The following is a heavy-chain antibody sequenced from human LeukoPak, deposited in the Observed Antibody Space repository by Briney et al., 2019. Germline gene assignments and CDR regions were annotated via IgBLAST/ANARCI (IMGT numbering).Heavy chain of an antibody. J-gene: IGHJ4*02. CDR2: ISGSGGST. V-gene: IGHV3-23*01. CDR3: AKRPRGNYLDPFDY. D-gene: IGHD3-10*01. Sequence: QPGVSLRLSCAASGFTFSSYAMSWVRQAPGKGLEWVSGISGSGGSTYYADSVKGRFTISRDNSKNRLYLQMNSLRAEDTAVYYCAKRPRGNYLDPFDYWGQGTLVTVSS. CDR1: GFTFSSYA.